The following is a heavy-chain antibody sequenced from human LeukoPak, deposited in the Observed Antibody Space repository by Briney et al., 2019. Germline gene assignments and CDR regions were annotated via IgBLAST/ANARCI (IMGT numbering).Heavy chain of an antibody. V-gene: IGHV1-46*01. CDR3: ARDMVGYCSGGSCWFDP. CDR2: INPSGGST. Sequence: ASVKASCKASGYTFTSYYMHWVRQAPGQGLEWMGIINPSGGSTGYAQKFQGRVTMTRDTSTSTVYMELSSLRSEDTAVYYCARDMVGYCSGGSCWFDPWGQGTLVTVSS. CDR1: GYTFTSYY. J-gene: IGHJ5*02. D-gene: IGHD2-15*01.